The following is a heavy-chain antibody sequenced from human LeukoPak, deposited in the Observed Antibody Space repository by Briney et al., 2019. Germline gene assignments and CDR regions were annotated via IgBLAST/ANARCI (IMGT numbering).Heavy chain of an antibody. CDR2: IYHSGST. CDR1: GGSISSGGYS. CDR3: ARVRVGATNYYFDY. V-gene: IGHV4-30-2*06. D-gene: IGHD1-26*01. J-gene: IGHJ4*02. Sequence: SETLSLTCAVSGGSISSGGYSWSWIRQSPGKGLEWIGYIYHSGSTYYNPSLKSRVTISVDRSKNQFSLKLSSVTAADTAVYYCARVRVGATNYYFDYWGQGTLVTVSS.